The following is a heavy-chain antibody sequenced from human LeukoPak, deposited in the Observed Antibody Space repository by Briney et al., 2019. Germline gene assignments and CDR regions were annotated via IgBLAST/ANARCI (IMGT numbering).Heavy chain of an antibody. J-gene: IGHJ4*02. V-gene: IGHV4-59*12. CDR2: VHLDGRT. D-gene: IGHD3-3*01. CDR1: GGSISSYY. Sequence: KPSETLSLTCTVSGGSISSYYWSWIRQPPGKGLEWIGEVHLDGRTNYNPSLESRLTMSVDLSENHISLKLTSVTAADTAVYYCAREGGFYRPLDYTGQGTLVTVSS. CDR3: AREGGFYRPLDY.